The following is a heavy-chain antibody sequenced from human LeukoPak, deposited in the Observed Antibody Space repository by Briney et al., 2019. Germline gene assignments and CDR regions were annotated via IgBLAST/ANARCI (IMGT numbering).Heavy chain of an antibody. CDR1: GFTFVNYW. V-gene: IGHV3-7*01. J-gene: IGHJ4*02. CDR2: IKQDGSVI. Sequence: GGSLGLSLAASGFTFVNYWMTWVRKAPGKGLGWVANIKQDGSVIYYGDSVKGQFTISRDNAKNSLYLQMNSLRDEDTAVYYCARIGYSSSSLDYWGQGTLVTVSS. CDR3: ARIGYSSSSLDY. D-gene: IGHD6-13*01.